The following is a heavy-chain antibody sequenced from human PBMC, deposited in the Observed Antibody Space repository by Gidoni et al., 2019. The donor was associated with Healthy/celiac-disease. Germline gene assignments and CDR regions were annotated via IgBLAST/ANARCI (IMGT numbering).Heavy chain of an antibody. CDR1: AGTFSSYT. V-gene: IGHV1-69*02. CDR3: ARLDYYDSSGYYGPSHAFDI. D-gene: IGHD3-22*01. J-gene: IGHJ3*02. Sequence: QVQLVQSGAEVKQPGSSVKVSGKASAGTFSSYTISWVRQAPGQGLEWMGRIIPILGIANYAQKFQGRVTITADKSTSTAYMELSSLRSEDTAVYYCARLDYYDSSGYYGPSHAFDIWGQGTMVTVSS. CDR2: IIPILGIA.